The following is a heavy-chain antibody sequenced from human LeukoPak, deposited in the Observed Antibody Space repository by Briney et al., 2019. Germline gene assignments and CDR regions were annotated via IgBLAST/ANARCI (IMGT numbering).Heavy chain of an antibody. D-gene: IGHD2-8*01. J-gene: IGHJ6*03. Sequence: SETLSLTCTVSGDSISSSSSYWGWIRQPPGKGLEWIGSIYYSGSTYYNPSLKSRVTISVDTSENQFSLKLSSVTAADTAVYYCARAAICTNGVCYYYYYYMDVWGKGTTVTVSS. CDR2: IYYSGST. CDR3: ARAAICTNGVCYYYYYYMDV. CDR1: GDSISSSSSY. V-gene: IGHV4-39*07.